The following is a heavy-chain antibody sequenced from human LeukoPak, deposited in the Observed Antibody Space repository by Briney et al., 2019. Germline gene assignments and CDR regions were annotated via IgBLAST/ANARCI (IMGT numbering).Heavy chain of an antibody. CDR3: ARVGATDYYYYYMDV. V-gene: IGHV4-30-2*01. J-gene: IGHJ6*03. CDR1: GGSISSGGYY. CDR2: IYHSGST. D-gene: IGHD1-26*01. Sequence: SETLSLTCTVSGGSISSGGYYWSWIRQPPGKGLEWIGYIYHSGSTYYIPSLKSRVTISVDRSKNQFSLRLSSVTAADTAVYYCARVGATDYYYYYMDVWGKGTTVTVSS.